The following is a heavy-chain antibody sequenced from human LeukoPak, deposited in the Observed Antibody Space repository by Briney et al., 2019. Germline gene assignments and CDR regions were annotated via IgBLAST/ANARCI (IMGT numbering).Heavy chain of an antibody. V-gene: IGHV4-34*01. CDR2: FNHSGST. D-gene: IGHD3-10*01. CDR1: GGSFSGYY. Sequence: PSETLSLTCAVYGGSFSGYYWSWIRQPPGKGLEWIGEFNHSGSTNYNPCLKSRVTISVDTSKNQFSLKLSSVTAADTAVYYCARGTALLWFGELRGTWFDPWGQGTLVTVSS. J-gene: IGHJ5*02. CDR3: ARGTALLWFGELRGTWFDP.